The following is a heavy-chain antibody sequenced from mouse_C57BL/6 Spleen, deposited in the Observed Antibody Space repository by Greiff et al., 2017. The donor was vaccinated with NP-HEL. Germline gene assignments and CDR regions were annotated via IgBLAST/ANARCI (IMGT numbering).Heavy chain of an antibody. D-gene: IGHD1-1*01. CDR2: IDPSDSYT. J-gene: IGHJ1*03. Sequence: VQLQQSGAELVMPGASVKLSCKASGYTFTSYWMHWVKQRPGQGLEWIGEIDPSDSYTNYNQKFKGKSTLTVDKSSSTAYMQLSSLTSEDSAVYYCARGDFYYGSSYWYFDVWGTGTTVTVSS. V-gene: IGHV1-69*01. CDR3: ARGDFYYGSSYWYFDV. CDR1: GYTFTSYW.